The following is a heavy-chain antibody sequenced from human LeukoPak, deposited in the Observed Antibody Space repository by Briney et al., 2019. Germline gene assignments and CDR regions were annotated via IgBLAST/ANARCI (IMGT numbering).Heavy chain of an antibody. V-gene: IGHV1-69*13. CDR1: GGTFSSYA. CDR3: ARDPYYCSGGSCYVAEYFQH. J-gene: IGHJ1*01. D-gene: IGHD2-15*01. Sequence: PVKVSCKASGGTFSSYAISWVRQAPGQGLEWMGGIIPIFGTANYAQKFQGRVTITADESTSTAYMELSSLRSEDTAVYYCARDPYYCSGGSCYVAEYFQHWGQGTLVTVSS. CDR2: IIPIFGTA.